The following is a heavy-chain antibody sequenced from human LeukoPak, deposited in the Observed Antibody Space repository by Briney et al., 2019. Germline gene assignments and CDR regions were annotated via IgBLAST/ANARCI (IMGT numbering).Heavy chain of an antibody. Sequence: GGSLRLSCAASGFTFSSYGMHWVRQAPGKGLEWVAVIWYDGSNKYYADSVKGRFTISRDNSKNTLYLQMNSLRAEDTAVYYCARASGVGWFGELVAFDIWGQGTMVTVSS. J-gene: IGHJ3*02. CDR3: ARASGVGWFGELVAFDI. D-gene: IGHD3-10*01. CDR1: GFTFSSYG. V-gene: IGHV3-33*01. CDR2: IWYDGSNK.